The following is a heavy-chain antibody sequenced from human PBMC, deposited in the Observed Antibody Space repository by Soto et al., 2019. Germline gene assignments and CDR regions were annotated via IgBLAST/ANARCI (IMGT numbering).Heavy chain of an antibody. CDR2: ISWNSDMI. CDR3: VKDTYILVGATHLNS. V-gene: IGHV3-9*01. J-gene: IGHJ4*02. D-gene: IGHD1-26*01. CDR1: GFTFDDYA. Sequence: GGSLRLSCAASGFTFDDYAMHWVRQGPGKGLEWVSGISWNSDMITYADSVKGRFTVSRDNAKNSLDLEMNSLRVEDTALYYCVKDTYILVGATHLNSWGQGTLVTVSS.